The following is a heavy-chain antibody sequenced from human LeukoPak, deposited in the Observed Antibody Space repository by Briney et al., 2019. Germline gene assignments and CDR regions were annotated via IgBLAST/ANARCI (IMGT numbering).Heavy chain of an antibody. Sequence: GGSLRLSCAASRFTFSTSWMAWVRQAPGKGLEWVATIKEDGSQKYYVDFVKGRFTISRDNAKNSPSLQMNSLRVEDTAVYFCVRNLAYDSFDIWGQGTMVTVSS. V-gene: IGHV3-7*01. CDR2: IKEDGSQK. CDR1: RFTFSTSW. CDR3: VRNLAYDSFDI. J-gene: IGHJ3*02. D-gene: IGHD3-16*01.